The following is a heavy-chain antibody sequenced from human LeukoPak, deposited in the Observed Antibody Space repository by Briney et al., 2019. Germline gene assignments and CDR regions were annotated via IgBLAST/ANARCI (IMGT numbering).Heavy chain of an antibody. Sequence: GESLKISCKGSGNTFTNYWIGWVRQLPGKGLEWMGIIYPGDSETRYSPSSQGQVTMSVDKSSSTAYLQWATLKASDTAIYFCARLSTRLLDHWGQGTRVTVSS. V-gene: IGHV5-51*01. J-gene: IGHJ4*02. D-gene: IGHD3-3*01. CDR1: GNTFTNYW. CDR2: IYPGDSET. CDR3: ARLSTRLLDH.